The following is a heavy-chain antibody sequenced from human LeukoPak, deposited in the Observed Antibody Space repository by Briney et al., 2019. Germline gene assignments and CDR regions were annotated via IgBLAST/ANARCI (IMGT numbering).Heavy chain of an antibody. V-gene: IGHV1-3*04. D-gene: IGHD4-17*01. Sequence: ASVKVSCKASGYTFTSYAMHCVRQAPGQRLEWMGWINTGNGNTKYSQKFQGRVTITRDTSASTAYMELSSLRSEDTAVYYCARVPTTVTTGCGYWGQGTLVTVSS. CDR2: INTGNGNT. CDR1: GYTFTSYA. CDR3: ARVPTTVTTGCGY. J-gene: IGHJ4*02.